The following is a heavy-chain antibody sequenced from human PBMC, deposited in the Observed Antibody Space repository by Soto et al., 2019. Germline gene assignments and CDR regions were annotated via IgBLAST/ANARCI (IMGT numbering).Heavy chain of an antibody. CDR1: GFTFSSSE. CDR3: AREGSYDTMDY. J-gene: IGHJ4*02. Sequence: GGSLRLSCVASGFTFSSSEMNCVRLAPGKGLEWDSYISSSGSTVYHADSVEGRLTISRDNAKNSLFLQMNSLRAEDTALYYCAREGSYDTMDYWGLGTMLTLSS. CDR2: ISSSGSTV. D-gene: IGHD3-22*01. V-gene: IGHV3-48*03.